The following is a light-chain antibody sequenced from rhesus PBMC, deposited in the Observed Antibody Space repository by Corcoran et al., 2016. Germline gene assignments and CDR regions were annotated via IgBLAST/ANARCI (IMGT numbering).Light chain of an antibody. CDR3: QQYSESPPT. CDR2: KAS. Sequence: DIQMTQSPSSLSASVGDTVTITCRASQSISRWSAWYQQKPGKAPKILIYKASPLETGVPSRFSGSGSGTDFTLTISSLQSDDFATYYCQQYSESPPTFGQGTKVEIK. CDR1: QSISRW. J-gene: IGKJ1*01. V-gene: IGKV1-22*01.